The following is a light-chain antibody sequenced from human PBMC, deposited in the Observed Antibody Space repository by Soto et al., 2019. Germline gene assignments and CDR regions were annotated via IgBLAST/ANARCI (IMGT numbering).Light chain of an antibody. CDR3: NSYAGSFNWV. CDR1: SSDVGGYKY. CDR2: EVT. J-gene: IGLJ3*02. V-gene: IGLV2-8*01. Sequence: QSALTQPPSASGSPGQSVTISCTGTSSDVGGYKYVSWYQQHPSKAPKLMIYEVTKRPSGVPDRFSGSKSGNTASLTVSGLQAEDEADYYCNSYAGSFNWVFGGGTKVTVL.